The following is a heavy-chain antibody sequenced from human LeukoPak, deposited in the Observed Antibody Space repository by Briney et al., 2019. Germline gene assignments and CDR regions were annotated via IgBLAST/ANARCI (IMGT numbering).Heavy chain of an antibody. CDR2: ISGSGGST. Sequence: GGSLRLSCAASGFTFSSSAMSWVRQAPGKGLEWVSAISGSGGSTYYADSVKGRFTISRDNSKNTLYLQMNSLRAEDTAVYYCAKGLVAAWGYFDYWGQGTLVTVSS. CDR3: AKGLVAAWGYFDY. J-gene: IGHJ4*02. CDR1: GFTFSSSA. D-gene: IGHD6-13*01. V-gene: IGHV3-23*01.